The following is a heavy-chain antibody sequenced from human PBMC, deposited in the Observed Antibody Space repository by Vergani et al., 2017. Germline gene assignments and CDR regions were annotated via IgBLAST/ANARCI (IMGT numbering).Heavy chain of an antibody. V-gene: IGHV3-64*02. D-gene: IGHD4-17*01. CDR3: ARGGSTGGFDY. CDR1: GFSFSSFA. J-gene: IGHJ4*02. Sequence: EVQLVESGEGLVQPGGSLRLSCAASGFSFSSFAMYWVRQAPGKGLECISVISNNGISTYYADSVKGRFTISRDNSKNTLYLQMGSLRADDMAVYYCARGGSTGGFDYWGQGTLVTVSS. CDR2: ISNNGIST.